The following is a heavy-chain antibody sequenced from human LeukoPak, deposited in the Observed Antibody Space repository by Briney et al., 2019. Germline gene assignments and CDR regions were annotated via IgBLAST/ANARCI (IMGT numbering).Heavy chain of an antibody. CDR1: GYTFTVYY. CDR3: ARGGLPASFDY. J-gene: IGHJ4*02. CDR2: INPKNGGT. D-gene: IGHD2-21*01. Sequence: ASVKVSCKASGYTFTVYYIHWVRQAPGQGLEWMGWINPKNGGTKYAQNFQGRVTTTRDTSISTGYMELSRLTSDDTAVYSCARGGLPASFDYRGLGTLVTVSS. V-gene: IGHV1-2*02.